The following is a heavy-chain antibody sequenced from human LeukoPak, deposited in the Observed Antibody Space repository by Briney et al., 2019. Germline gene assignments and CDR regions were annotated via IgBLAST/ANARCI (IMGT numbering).Heavy chain of an antibody. CDR3: ARVGIRDY. Sequence: GGSLRLSCTASGFAFSSYAMSWVRQAPGKGLEWVSVIYSGGSTYYADSVKGRFTISRDNSKNTLYLQMNSLRAEDTAVYYCARVGIRDYWGQGTLVTVSS. CDR1: GFAFSSYA. CDR2: IYSGGST. J-gene: IGHJ4*02. V-gene: IGHV3-53*01. D-gene: IGHD2-21*01.